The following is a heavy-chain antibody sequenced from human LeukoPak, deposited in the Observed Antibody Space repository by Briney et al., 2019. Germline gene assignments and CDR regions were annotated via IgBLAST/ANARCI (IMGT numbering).Heavy chain of an antibody. CDR3: ARGCRNSSGWWSVWFDP. J-gene: IGHJ5*02. CDR1: GGTFSSYA. V-gene: IGHV1-69*13. CDR2: IIPIFGTA. Sequence: GASVKVSCKASGGTFSSYAISWVRQAPGQGLEWMGGIIPIFGTANYAQKFQGRVTITADESTSTAYMELSSLRSEGTAVYYCARGCRNSSGWWSVWFDPWGQGTLVTVSS. D-gene: IGHD6-19*01.